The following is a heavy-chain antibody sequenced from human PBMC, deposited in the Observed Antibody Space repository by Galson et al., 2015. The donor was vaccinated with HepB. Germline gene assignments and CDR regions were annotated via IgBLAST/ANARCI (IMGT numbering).Heavy chain of an antibody. CDR2: IKQDGSEK. V-gene: IGHV3-7*03. Sequence: SLRLSCAASGFTFSSYWMSWVRQAPGKGLEWVANIKQDGSEKYYVDSVKGRFTISRDNAKNSLYLQMNSLRAEDTAVYYCARDGVGWELLGGAEYFQHWGQGTLVTVSS. CDR3: ARDGVGWELLGGAEYFQH. D-gene: IGHD1-26*01. J-gene: IGHJ1*01. CDR1: GFTFSSYW.